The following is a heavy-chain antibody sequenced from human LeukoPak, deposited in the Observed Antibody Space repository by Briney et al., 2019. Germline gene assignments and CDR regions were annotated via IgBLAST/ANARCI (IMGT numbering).Heavy chain of an antibody. CDR3: AGYSSGWFGAFHI. Sequence: GGSLRLSCAASGFTFSDYYMSWIRQAPGKGLEWLAYIISTGGTIYYADSVKGRFTISRDNAKNSLYLQMNSLRAEDTAVYYCAGYSSGWFGAFHIWGQGTMVTVSS. CDR1: GFTFSDYY. D-gene: IGHD6-19*01. V-gene: IGHV3-11*04. CDR2: IISTGGTI. J-gene: IGHJ3*02.